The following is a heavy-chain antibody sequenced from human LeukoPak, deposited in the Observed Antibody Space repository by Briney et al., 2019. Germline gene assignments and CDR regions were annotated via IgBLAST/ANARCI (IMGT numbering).Heavy chain of an antibody. CDR2: INQDSSEK. D-gene: IGHD2-15*01. V-gene: IGHV3-7*01. CDR1: GFTFSNYW. CDR3: VQGWRDN. J-gene: IGHJ4*02. Sequence: PGGSLGLSCAASGFTFSNYWMSWVRQAPGKGLEWVANINQDSSEKYYVDSVKGRFTISRDNAKNSLHLQLNTLRPEDTAVYYCVQGWRDNWGQGTLVTVSS.